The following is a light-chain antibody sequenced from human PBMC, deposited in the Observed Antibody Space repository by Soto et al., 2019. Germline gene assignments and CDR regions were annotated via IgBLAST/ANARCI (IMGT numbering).Light chain of an antibody. J-gene: IGKJ5*01. V-gene: IGKV1-39*01. Sequence: IQMPQSPSSLSASVGDSVTITCLAGQDIFSSLNWYQHKPGKAPKLLIYATSNLQSGVPSRFSGSGSGTDFTLTISSLQPEDFATYYCQQSYNSPPITFGQGTRLEI. CDR3: QQSYNSPPIT. CDR2: ATS. CDR1: QDIFSS.